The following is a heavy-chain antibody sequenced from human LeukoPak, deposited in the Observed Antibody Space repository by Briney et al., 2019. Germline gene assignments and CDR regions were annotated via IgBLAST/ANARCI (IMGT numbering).Heavy chain of an antibody. Sequence: GGSLRLSCAASGFALSDYGMHWVRQAPGKGLEWVAFVRNDGSSEYYVGSVKGRFTISRDKSKNTLYLQMNSLRVEDTAVYSCAKESDSGYHSEGPRNWGLGTLVTVSS. D-gene: IGHD5-12*01. CDR3: AKESDSGYHSEGPRN. CDR2: VRNDGSSE. CDR1: GFALSDYG. V-gene: IGHV3-30*02. J-gene: IGHJ4*02.